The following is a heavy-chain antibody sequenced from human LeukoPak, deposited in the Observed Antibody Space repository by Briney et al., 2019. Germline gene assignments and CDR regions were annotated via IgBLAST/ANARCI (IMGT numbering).Heavy chain of an antibody. CDR2: ISGSGGST. D-gene: IGHD2-21*02. J-gene: IGHJ3*02. V-gene: IGHV3-23*01. Sequence: GGSLRLSCAASGFSFSSYAMSWVRQAPGKGLERVSSISGSGGSTYYADSVKGRFTISRDNSKNTLYLQMNSLRAEDTAVYYCAKDIVVVTSGSNAFDIWGQGTTVTVSS. CDR1: GFSFSSYA. CDR3: AKDIVVVTSGSNAFDI.